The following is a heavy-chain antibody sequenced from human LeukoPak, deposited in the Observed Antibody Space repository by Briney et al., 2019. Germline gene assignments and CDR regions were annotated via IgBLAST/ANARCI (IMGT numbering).Heavy chain of an antibody. Sequence: GPSVKVSCKASGGTFSSYAISWVRQAPGQGLEWMGRIIPIFGIANYAQKFQGRVSITADKSTSTAYMERSSLRSEDTAVYYCARRGGHYAETFDYWGQGTLVTVSS. CDR2: IIPIFGIA. CDR1: GGTFSSYA. V-gene: IGHV1-69*04. J-gene: IGHJ4*02. D-gene: IGHD4-17*01. CDR3: ARRGGHYAETFDY.